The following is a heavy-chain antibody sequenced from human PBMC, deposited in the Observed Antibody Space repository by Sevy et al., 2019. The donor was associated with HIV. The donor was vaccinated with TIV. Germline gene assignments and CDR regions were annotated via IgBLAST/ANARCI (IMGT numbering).Heavy chain of an antibody. CDR1: GFTFDNNA. CDR2: ISGSGLST. D-gene: IGHD3-10*01. V-gene: IGHV3-23*01. Sequence: GGSLRLSCAASGFTFDNNAMYWVRQAPGKGLEWVSAISGSGLSTNYAASVRGCFTISRDISKTTLYLQMNSLRAEDTAVYYCAKVYYYDSGTVIPRGMDVWGQGTTVTVSS. J-gene: IGHJ6*02. CDR3: AKVYYYDSGTVIPRGMDV.